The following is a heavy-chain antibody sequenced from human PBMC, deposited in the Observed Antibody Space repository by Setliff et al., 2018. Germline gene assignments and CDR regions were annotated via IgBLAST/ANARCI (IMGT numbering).Heavy chain of an antibody. D-gene: IGHD3-9*01. CDR2: IYYSGST. CDR3: ARKLRYFDWLAQDDAFDI. V-gene: IGHV4-30-2*05. CDR1: GGSISSGDAS. J-gene: IGHJ3*02. Sequence: SETLSLTCAVSGGSISSGDASWSWVRQPPGKGLEWIGYIYYSGSTYYNPSLKSRVTISVDTSKNQFSLKLSSVTAADTAVYYCARKLRYFDWLAQDDAFDIWGQGTMVTVSS.